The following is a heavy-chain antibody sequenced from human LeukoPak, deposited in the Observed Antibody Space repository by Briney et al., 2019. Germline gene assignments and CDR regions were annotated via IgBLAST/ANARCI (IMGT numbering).Heavy chain of an antibody. CDR1: GGSFSGYY. CDR2: INHSGST. D-gene: IGHD1-7*01. J-gene: IGHJ4*02. Sequence: SETLSLTCAVYGGSFSGYYWSWIRQPPGKGLEWIGEINHSGSTNYNPSLKSRVTISVDTSKNQFSLKLGSVTAADTAVYYCARGRRITGTTPHLPPIDYWGQGTLVTVSS. CDR3: ARGRRITGTTPHLPPIDY. V-gene: IGHV4-34*01.